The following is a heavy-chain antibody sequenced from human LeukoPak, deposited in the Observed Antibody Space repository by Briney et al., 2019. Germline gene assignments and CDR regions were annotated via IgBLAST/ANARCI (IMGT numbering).Heavy chain of an antibody. CDR1: GFTFSSYA. CDR3: AKAHSSGWYVIFDY. CDR2: ISGSGSST. J-gene: IGHJ4*02. D-gene: IGHD6-19*01. V-gene: IGHV3-23*01. Sequence: GGSLRLSCAASGFTFSSYAMNWVRQAPGKGLEWVPVISGSGSSTYYADSVKGRFTISRDNSKNTLYLQMNSLRAEDAALYYCAKAHSSGWYVIFDYWGQGTLVTVSS.